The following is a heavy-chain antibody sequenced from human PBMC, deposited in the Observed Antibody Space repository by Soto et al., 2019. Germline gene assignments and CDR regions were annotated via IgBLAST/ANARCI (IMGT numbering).Heavy chain of an antibody. Sequence: SVKVSCKASGGTFSSYAISWVRQAPGQGLEWMGGIIPIFGTANYAQKFQGRVTITADESTSTAYMELSSLRSEDTAVYYCARVSESMDTAMANYYYYGMDVWGQGTTVTVSS. CDR2: IIPIFGTA. D-gene: IGHD5-18*01. CDR1: GGTFSSYA. V-gene: IGHV1-69*13. J-gene: IGHJ6*02. CDR3: ARVSESMDTAMANYYYYGMDV.